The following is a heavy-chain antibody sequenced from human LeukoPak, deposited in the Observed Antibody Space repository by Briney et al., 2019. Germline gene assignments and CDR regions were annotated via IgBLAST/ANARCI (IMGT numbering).Heavy chain of an antibody. CDR3: AELGITMIGGV. D-gene: IGHD3-10*02. J-gene: IGHJ6*04. V-gene: IGHV3-11*04. Sequence: PGGSLRLSCAASGFTFSDYCMNWIRQAPGKGLEWVASVGGSGSLIFYADSVKGRFTISRDNAKNSLYLQMNSLRAEDTAVYYCAELGITMIGGVWGKGTTVTISS. CDR1: GFTFSDYC. CDR2: VGGSGSLI.